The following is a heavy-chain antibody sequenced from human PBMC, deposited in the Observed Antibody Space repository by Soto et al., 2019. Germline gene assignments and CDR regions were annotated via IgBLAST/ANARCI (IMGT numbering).Heavy chain of an antibody. Sequence: GGSLRLSCAASGFTFSSYAMSWVRQAPGKGLEWVSAISGSGGSTYYADSVKGRFTISRDNSKNTLYLQMNSLRAEDTAVYYCAKDLHSSSWYRPYGMDVWGQGTTATVSS. J-gene: IGHJ6*02. CDR1: GFTFSSYA. V-gene: IGHV3-23*01. CDR3: AKDLHSSSWYRPYGMDV. CDR2: ISGSGGST. D-gene: IGHD6-13*01.